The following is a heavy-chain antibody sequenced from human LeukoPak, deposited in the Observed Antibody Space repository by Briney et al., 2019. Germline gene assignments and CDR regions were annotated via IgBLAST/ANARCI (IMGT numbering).Heavy chain of an antibody. CDR3: ARAAAGTSPFDY. D-gene: IGHD6-13*01. V-gene: IGHV4-38-2*01. J-gene: IGHJ4*02. Sequence: SETLSLTCAVSGYSISSGYYWGRIRQPPGKGLEWIGSIYHSGSTYYNPSLKSRVTISVDTSKNQFSLKLSSVTAADTAVYYCARAAAGTSPFDYWGQGTLVTVSS. CDR2: IYHSGST. CDR1: GYSISSGYY.